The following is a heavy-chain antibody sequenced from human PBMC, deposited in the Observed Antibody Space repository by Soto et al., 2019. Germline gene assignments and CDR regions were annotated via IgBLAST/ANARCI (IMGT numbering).Heavy chain of an antibody. CDR2: ISAYNGNT. V-gene: IGHV1-18*01. CDR1: GYTFTSYG. CDR3: ARDPGLRFLEWYNKFMGHYYYYMDV. D-gene: IGHD3-3*01. Sequence: QVQLVQSGAEVKKPGASVKVSCKASGYTFTSYGISWVRQAPGQGLEWMGWISAYNGNTNYAQKLQGRVTMTTDTSTSTACMELRSLRYDDTEVYYCARDPGLRFLEWYNKFMGHYYYYMDVWGKGTTVTVSS. J-gene: IGHJ6*03.